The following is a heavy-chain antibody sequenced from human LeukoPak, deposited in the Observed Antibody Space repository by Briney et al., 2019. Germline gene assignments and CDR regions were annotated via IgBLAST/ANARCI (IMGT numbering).Heavy chain of an antibody. Sequence: ASVKVSCKASGGTFSSYAISWVRQAPGQGLEWMGWISAYNGNTDYAQKLQGRVTMTTDTSTSTAYMELRSLRAEDTAVYYCAKVMEVVVGFPFDYWGQGTLVTVSS. D-gene: IGHD3-22*01. CDR3: AKVMEVVVGFPFDY. J-gene: IGHJ4*02. CDR2: ISAYNGNT. V-gene: IGHV1-18*01. CDR1: GGTFSSYA.